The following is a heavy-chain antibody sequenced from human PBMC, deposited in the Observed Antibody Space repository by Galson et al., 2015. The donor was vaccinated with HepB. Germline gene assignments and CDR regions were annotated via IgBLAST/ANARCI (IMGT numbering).Heavy chain of an antibody. Sequence: SVTVSCKASGGTFSSYAISWVRQAPGQGLEWMGGIIPIFGTANYAQKFQGRVTITADESTSTAYMELSSLRSEDTAVYYCARDYGSSSSNWFDPWGQGTLVTVSS. V-gene: IGHV1-69*13. CDR3: ARDYGSSSSNWFDP. J-gene: IGHJ5*02. D-gene: IGHD6-6*01. CDR2: IIPIFGTA. CDR1: GGTFSSYA.